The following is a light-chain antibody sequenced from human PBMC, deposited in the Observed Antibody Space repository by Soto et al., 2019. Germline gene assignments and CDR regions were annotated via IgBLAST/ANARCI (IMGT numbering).Light chain of an antibody. CDR2: GAS. Sequence: EIVMTQSPATLSVSPGERATLSCRASQSVNSDLAWYQQKPGQAPRLLIYGASTRATGIPGRFSGSGSGTEFTLTISSLQSEDFAVYYCQQYNNWPITFGGGTEV. V-gene: IGKV3-15*01. CDR1: QSVNSD. CDR3: QQYNNWPIT. J-gene: IGKJ4*01.